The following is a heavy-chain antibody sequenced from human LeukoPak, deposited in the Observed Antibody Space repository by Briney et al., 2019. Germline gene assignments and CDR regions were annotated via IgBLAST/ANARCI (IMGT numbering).Heavy chain of an antibody. D-gene: IGHD2-2*02. V-gene: IGHV1-2*02. CDR2: INPNSGGT. CDR3: ARVDTVVVPTGITWFDP. CDR1: GYTFTGYY. Sequence: ASVKVSCKASGYTFTGYYIHWVRQAPGQGLEWMGWINPNSGGTNYAQKFQGRVTMSRDNSLSTAYMELTRLRSDDTAVYYCARVDTVVVPTGITWFDPWGQGTLVTVSS. J-gene: IGHJ5*02.